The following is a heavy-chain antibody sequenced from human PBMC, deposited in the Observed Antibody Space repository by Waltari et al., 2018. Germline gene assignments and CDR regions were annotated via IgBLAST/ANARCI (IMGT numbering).Heavy chain of an antibody. CDR2: ISYDGSNK. CDR1: GFTFSSYA. J-gene: IGHJ6*03. D-gene: IGHD6-6*01. CDR3: ARDSSSPYYYYYMDV. V-gene: IGHV3-30-3*01. Sequence: QVQLVESWGVVVQPGRSLRLSCAASGFTFSSYAMHWISQAPGKGLEWVAVISYDGSNKYYADSVKGRFTISRDNSKNTLYLQMNSLRAEDTAVYYCARDSSSPYYYYYMDVWGKGNTVTVSS.